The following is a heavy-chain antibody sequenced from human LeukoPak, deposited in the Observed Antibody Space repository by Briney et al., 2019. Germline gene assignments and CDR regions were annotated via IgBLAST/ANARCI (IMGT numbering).Heavy chain of an antibody. CDR3: ASGVFWSGYYFDY. J-gene: IGHJ4*02. CDR2: IYTSGST. V-gene: IGHV4-61*02. Sequence: PSQTLSLTCTVSGGSISSGSYYWSWIRQPAGKGLEWSGRIYTSGSTKYNPSHKSRVAISVDTSKNQFTLKLSSVTAEDTAVCRCASGVFWSGYYFDYWGQGTLVTVSS. D-gene: IGHD3-3*01. CDR1: GGSISSGSYY.